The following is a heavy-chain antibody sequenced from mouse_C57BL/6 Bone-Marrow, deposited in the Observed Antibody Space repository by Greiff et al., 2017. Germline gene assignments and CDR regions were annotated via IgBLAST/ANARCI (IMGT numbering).Heavy chain of an antibody. CDR2: IDPSDSYT. D-gene: IGHD2-3*01. CDR3: AREGGYYAWFAY. J-gene: IGHJ3*01. CDR1: GYTFTSYW. V-gene: IGHV1-69*01. Sequence: VQLQQPGAELVMPGASVKLSCKASGYTFTSYWMHWVQQRPGQGLEWIGEIDPSDSYTNYNQKFKGKSTLTVDKSSSTAYMQLSSLTSEDSAVYYCAREGGYYAWFAYWGQGTLVTVSA.